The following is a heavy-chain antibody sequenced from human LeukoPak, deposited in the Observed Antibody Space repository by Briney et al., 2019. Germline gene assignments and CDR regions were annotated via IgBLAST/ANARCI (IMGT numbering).Heavy chain of an antibody. V-gene: IGHV1-2*04. D-gene: IGHD2-2*01. CDR1: GYTFTGYY. CDR2: INPNSGGT. Sequence: GASVKVSCKASGYTFTGYYMHWVRQAPGQGLEWMGWINPNSGGTNYAQKFQGWVTMTRDTSISTAYMELSRLRSDDTAVYYCARGYCSSTSCYFDYWGQGTLVTVSS. J-gene: IGHJ4*02. CDR3: ARGYCSSTSCYFDY.